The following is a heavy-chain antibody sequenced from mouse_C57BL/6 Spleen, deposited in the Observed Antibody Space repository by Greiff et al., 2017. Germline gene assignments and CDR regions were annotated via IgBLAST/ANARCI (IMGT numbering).Heavy chain of an antibody. CDR3: TRRADAY. D-gene: IGHD3-3*01. J-gene: IGHJ3*01. V-gene: IGHV1-80*01. Sequence: QVQLQQPGAELVKPGASVKFSCKASGYAFSSYWMHWVKQRPGQGLEWIGLIYPGDGDTNYNGKFKGKATLTADKSSSTAFMQLSSLASEDSAVYFCTRRADAYWGQGTLVTVSA. CDR1: GYAFSSYW. CDR2: IYPGDGDT.